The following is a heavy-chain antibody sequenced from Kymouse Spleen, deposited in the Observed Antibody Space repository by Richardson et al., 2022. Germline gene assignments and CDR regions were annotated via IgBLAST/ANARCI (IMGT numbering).Heavy chain of an antibody. Sequence: EVQLVESGGGLVQPGGSLRLSCAASGFTFSSYWMSWVRQAPGKGLEWVANIKQDGSEKYYVDSVKGRFTISRDNAKNSLYLQMNSLRAEDTAVYYCARGESSSSWPFDYWGQGTLVTVSS. CDR1: GFTFSSYW. D-gene: IGHD6-13*01. CDR2: IKQDGSEK. CDR3: ARGESSSSWPFDY. V-gene: IGHV3-7*01. J-gene: IGHJ4*02.